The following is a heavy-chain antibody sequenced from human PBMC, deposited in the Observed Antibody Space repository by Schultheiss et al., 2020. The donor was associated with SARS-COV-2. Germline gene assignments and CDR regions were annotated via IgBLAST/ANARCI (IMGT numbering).Heavy chain of an antibody. J-gene: IGHJ6*02. CDR1: GFTFSNAW. D-gene: IGHD2-21*02. CDR3: AREQAYCGGDCQPPYYYYGMDV. Sequence: GSLRLSCEASGFTFSNAWMSWIRQPPGKGLEWIGYIYYSGSTNYNPSLKSRVTMSVDPSKNQFSLKLSSVTAADTAVYYCAREQAYCGGDCQPPYYYYGMDVWGQGTTVTVSS. CDR2: IYYSGST. V-gene: IGHV4-59*12.